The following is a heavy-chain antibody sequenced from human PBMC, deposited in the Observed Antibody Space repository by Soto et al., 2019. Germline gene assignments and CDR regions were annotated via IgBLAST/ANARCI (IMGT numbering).Heavy chain of an antibody. D-gene: IGHD3-10*01. V-gene: IGHV1-3*01. CDR1: GYTFTSYA. J-gene: IGHJ4*02. Sequence: QVQRVQSGAEVKKPGASVKVSCKASGYTFTSYAMHWVRQAPGQRLEWMGWINAGNGNTKYSQKFQGRVTITRDTSASTAYMELSSLRSEDTAVYYCARDHIGGSGSHYPYYFDYWGQGTLVTVSS. CDR3: ARDHIGGSGSHYPYYFDY. CDR2: INAGNGNT.